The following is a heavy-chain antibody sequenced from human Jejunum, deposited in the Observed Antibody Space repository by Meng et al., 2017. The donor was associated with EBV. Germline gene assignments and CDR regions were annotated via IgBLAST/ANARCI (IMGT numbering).Heavy chain of an antibody. CDR2: LYYAGKA. D-gene: IGHD5-12*01. Sequence: QVPPRESGPGLVNPSGPRSPTRRVSRASVTGYNYWTWIRQPPGKGLEWIGNLYYAGKAIYKPSLQSRVTISVDTSKNQISLKVTSVTAADTAIYYCARGRGYDYGDSWGQRTLVTVSS. V-gene: IGHV4-61*01. J-gene: IGHJ5*02. CDR1: RASVTGYNY. CDR3: ARGRGYDYGDS.